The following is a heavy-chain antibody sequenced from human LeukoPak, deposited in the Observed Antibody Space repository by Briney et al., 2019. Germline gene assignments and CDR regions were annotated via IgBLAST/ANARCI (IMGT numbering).Heavy chain of an antibody. Sequence: PSETLSLTCTVSGGSTSSYYWSWIRQPPGKGLEWIGYIYYSGSTNYNPSLKSRVTISVDTSKNQFSLKLSSVTAADTAVYYCARGNIAVAGTDYWGQGTLVTVSS. J-gene: IGHJ4*02. V-gene: IGHV4-59*01. D-gene: IGHD6-19*01. CDR2: IYYSGST. CDR3: ARGNIAVAGTDY. CDR1: GGSTSSYY.